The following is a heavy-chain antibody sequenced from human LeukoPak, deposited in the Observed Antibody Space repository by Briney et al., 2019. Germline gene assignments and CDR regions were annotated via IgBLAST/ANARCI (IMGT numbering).Heavy chain of an antibody. CDR2: IIPIFGTA. CDR1: GGTFSSYA. CDR3: ARARYYYDSSGYGLDY. Sequence: GASVKVSCKASGGTFSSYAISWVRQAPGQGLEWMGGIIPIFGTANYAQKFQGRVTITTDESTSTAYMELSSLRSEDTAVYYCARARYYYDSSGYGLDYWGQGTLVTVSS. D-gene: IGHD3-22*01. V-gene: IGHV1-69*05. J-gene: IGHJ4*02.